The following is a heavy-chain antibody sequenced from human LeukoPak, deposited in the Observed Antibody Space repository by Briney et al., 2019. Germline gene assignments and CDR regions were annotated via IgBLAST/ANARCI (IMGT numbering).Heavy chain of an antibody. D-gene: IGHD3-22*01. CDR2: INPNSGGT. CDR3: ARDLIYDSSGYYSNWFDP. V-gene: IGHV1-2*02. Sequence: ASVTVSCKASGYTFTGYYMHWVRQAPGQGLEWMGWINPNSGGTNYAQKFQGRVTMTRDTSISTAYMELSRLRSDDTAVYYCARDLIYDSSGYYSNWFDPWGQGTLVTVSS. J-gene: IGHJ5*02. CDR1: GYTFTGYY.